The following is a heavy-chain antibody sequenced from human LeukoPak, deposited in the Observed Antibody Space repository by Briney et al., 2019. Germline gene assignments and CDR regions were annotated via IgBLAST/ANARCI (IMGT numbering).Heavy chain of an antibody. CDR3: ARVAGTLFDY. CDR2: IKTVNGDT. V-gene: IGHV1-3*03. D-gene: IGHD6-19*01. CDR1: GDIFTNYA. Sequence: GASVKVSCKASGDIFTNYAIHWLRQAPGQGLEWMGWIKTVNGDTKYSQEFQGRLTITSDTSASTAYLELSSLRFEDMAVYYCARVAGTLFDYWGQGTLVTVSS. J-gene: IGHJ4*02.